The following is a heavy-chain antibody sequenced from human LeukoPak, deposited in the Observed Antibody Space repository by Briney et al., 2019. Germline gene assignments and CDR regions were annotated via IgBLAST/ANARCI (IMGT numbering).Heavy chain of an antibody. Sequence: ASVKVSCKTSGYAFTSYSMNWVRQAPGQGLEWMGWINTKTGNPAYAQGFTGRFVFSLDTSVSTAYLEISSLKAEDTAVYYCARDTTVGLGSPLDYWGQGTQITVSS. V-gene: IGHV7-4-1*02. D-gene: IGHD3-10*01. CDR2: INTKTGNP. J-gene: IGHJ4*02. CDR1: GYAFTSYS. CDR3: ARDTTVGLGSPLDY.